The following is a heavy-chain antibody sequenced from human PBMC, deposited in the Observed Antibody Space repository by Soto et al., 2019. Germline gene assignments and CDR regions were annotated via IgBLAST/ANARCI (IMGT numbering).Heavy chain of an antibody. CDR1: GGSISSSSYY. Sequence: SETLSLTCTVSGGSISSSSYYWGWIRQPPGKGLEWIGSIYYSGSTYYNPSLKSRVTISVDTSKNQFSLKLSSVTAADTAVYYCARLQPRSGYDHYWGQGTLVTVSS. J-gene: IGHJ4*02. V-gene: IGHV4-39*01. CDR2: IYYSGST. CDR3: ARLQPRSGYDHY. D-gene: IGHD3-3*01.